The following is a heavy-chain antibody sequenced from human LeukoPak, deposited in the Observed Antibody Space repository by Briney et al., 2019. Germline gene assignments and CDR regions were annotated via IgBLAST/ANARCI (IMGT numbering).Heavy chain of an antibody. Sequence: GGSLRLSCAASGFTFSSYAVHRVRQAPGKGLEWVAVISYDGSNKYYADSVKGRFTISRDNSKDTLYLQMNSLKAEDTAVYYCAKTMGPYSGFGAFDIWGLGTMVTVSS. D-gene: IGHD5-12*01. V-gene: IGHV3-30-3*02. CDR3: AKTMGPYSGFGAFDI. CDR1: GFTFSSYA. CDR2: ISYDGSNK. J-gene: IGHJ3*02.